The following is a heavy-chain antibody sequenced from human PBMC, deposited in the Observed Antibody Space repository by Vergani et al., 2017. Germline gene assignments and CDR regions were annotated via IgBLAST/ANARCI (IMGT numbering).Heavy chain of an antibody. CDR1: VEFNTVDY. J-gene: IGHJ3*02. D-gene: IGHD1/OR15-1a*01. CDR2: LSASVST. CDR3: ARDRTVDPAFDI. Sequence: QMQLQESGPGLVKPSETLSLTCTVSVEFNTVDYWGWIRQAAGKGLEWMGRLSASVSTVYTPSLSSRVTMSVDTAHNEFSLTLRSVTAADTAVYFCARDRTVDPAFDIWGQGTMVTDSS. V-gene: IGHV4-4*07.